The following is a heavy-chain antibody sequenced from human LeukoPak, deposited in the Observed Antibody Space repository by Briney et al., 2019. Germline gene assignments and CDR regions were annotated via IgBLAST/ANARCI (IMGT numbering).Heavy chain of an antibody. J-gene: IGHJ3*02. V-gene: IGHV1-18*01. CDR3: SREFPFCGADCFSGVFDI. CDR2: ISVINSGNT. D-gene: IGHD2-21*02. CDR1: AYTFSSYG. Sequence: ASVKVSCKASAYTFSSYGINWVRQAPGQGLEWMGWISVINSGNTRYAQNFQGRLTMTTDTSTITAYMELRSLRSDDTAVYYCSREFPFCGADCFSGVFDIWGQGTMVTVS.